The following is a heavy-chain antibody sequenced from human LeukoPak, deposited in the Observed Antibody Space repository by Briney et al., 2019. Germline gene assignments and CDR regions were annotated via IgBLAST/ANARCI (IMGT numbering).Heavy chain of an antibody. V-gene: IGHV3-21*04. D-gene: IGHD2-2*01. CDR1: GFTFSSYG. CDR2: ISSSSSYI. Sequence: GGSLRLSCAASGFTFSSYGMSWVRQAPGKGLEWVSSISSSSSYIYYADSVKGRFTIYRDNAKNSLYLQMNSLRAEDTALYYCAREGTYCSSTSCRNFDYWGQGTLVTVSS. CDR3: AREGTYCSSTSCRNFDY. J-gene: IGHJ4*02.